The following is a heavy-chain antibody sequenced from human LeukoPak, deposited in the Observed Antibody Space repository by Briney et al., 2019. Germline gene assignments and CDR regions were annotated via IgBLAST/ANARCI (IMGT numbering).Heavy chain of an antibody. CDR2: INSDESTT. Sequence: GGSLRLSCAGSGFTFSTYWMHWVRQAPGKGLVWVSRINSDESTTTYADSVKGRFTISRDNAKNTLYLQMKSLRVDDTAVYYCARDLTGAVADYWGQGTLVTVSS. V-gene: IGHV3-74*01. D-gene: IGHD6-19*01. CDR1: GFTFSTYW. J-gene: IGHJ4*02. CDR3: ARDLTGAVADY.